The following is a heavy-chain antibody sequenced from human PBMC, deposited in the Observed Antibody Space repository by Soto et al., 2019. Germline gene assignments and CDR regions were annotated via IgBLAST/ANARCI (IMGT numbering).Heavy chain of an antibody. J-gene: IGHJ4*02. D-gene: IGHD3-10*01. CDR1: GGSISSFY. Sequence: QVQLQESGPGLVKPSETLSLNCTVSGGSISSFYWSWIRQSPGKGLEWIGYIYYSESTVYNPSLKCRVTISLDTSKTQFSLKLSSVTAADTAVYYCARVMYGSGSYLHTFDYWGQGTPVTVSS. CDR2: IYYSEST. CDR3: ARVMYGSGSYLHTFDY. V-gene: IGHV4-59*01.